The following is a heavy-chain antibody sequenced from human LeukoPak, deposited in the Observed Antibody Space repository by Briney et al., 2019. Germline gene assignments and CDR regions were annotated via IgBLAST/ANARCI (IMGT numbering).Heavy chain of an antibody. CDR3: AKDPLGYCSGGSCYWDY. CDR1: GFTFSSYA. CDR2: NSGSGGST. Sequence: PGGSLRLSCAASGFTFSSYAMSWVRQAPGKGLEWVSANSGSGGSTYYADSVKGRFTISRDNSKNTLYLQMNSLRAEDTAVYYCAKDPLGYCSGGSCYWDYWGQGTLVTVSS. J-gene: IGHJ4*02. V-gene: IGHV3-23*01. D-gene: IGHD2-15*01.